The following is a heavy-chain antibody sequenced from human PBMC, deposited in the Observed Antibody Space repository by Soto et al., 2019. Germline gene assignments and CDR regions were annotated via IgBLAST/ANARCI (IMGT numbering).Heavy chain of an antibody. CDR1: GFTFSSYG. Sequence: GSLRLSCTASGFTFSSYGMTWVRQAPGKGLEWVSFSSATGAGTYYAASVKGRFTISRDNSKNTLYLQMTSLRADDTAVYYCAKDRRAGGNYGFYSDFWGQGA. D-gene: IGHD1-7*01. V-gene: IGHV3-23*01. CDR3: AKDRRAGGNYGFYSDF. J-gene: IGHJ4*02. CDR2: SSATGAGT.